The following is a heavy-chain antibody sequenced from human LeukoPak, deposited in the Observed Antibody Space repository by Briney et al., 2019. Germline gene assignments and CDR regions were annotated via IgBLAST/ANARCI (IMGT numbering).Heavy chain of an antibody. CDR1: GYTFTGYY. J-gene: IGHJ4*02. Sequence: ASVKVSCKASGYTFTGYYMHWVRQAPGQGLEWMGWINPNSGGTNYAQKFQGRVTMTRDTSISTAYMELRSLRSDDTAVYYCARDKTYYDSSGYIKFDYWGQGTLVTVSS. CDR3: ARDKTYYDSSGYIKFDY. D-gene: IGHD3-22*01. CDR2: INPNSGGT. V-gene: IGHV1-2*02.